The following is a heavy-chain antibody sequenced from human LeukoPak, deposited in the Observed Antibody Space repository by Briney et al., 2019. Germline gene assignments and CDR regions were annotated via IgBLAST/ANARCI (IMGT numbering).Heavy chain of an antibody. CDR2: INAGNGNT. CDR3: ARAWYYGSGSSFNFDY. J-gene: IGHJ4*02. D-gene: IGHD3-10*01. V-gene: IGHV1-3*01. Sequence: ASVKVSCKASGYTFTGYAMHWVRQAPGQRLEWMGWINAGNGNTKYSQKFQGRVTITRDTSASTAYMELSSLRSEDTAVYYCARAWYYGSGSSFNFDYWGQGTLVTVSS. CDR1: GYTFTGYA.